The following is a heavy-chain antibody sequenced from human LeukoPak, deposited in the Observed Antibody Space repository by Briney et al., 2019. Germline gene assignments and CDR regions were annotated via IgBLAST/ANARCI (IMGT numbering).Heavy chain of an antibody. J-gene: IGHJ1*01. V-gene: IGHV3-64D*09. CDR1: GFTFSCHA. Sequence: GESLRLSCSASGFTFSCHAMYWVRQAPGKGLEYVSSIISIGGTTYYADSVKGRFTISKDNSKNTLYLKLSSLRADDTAVYYCASAIEPTDRNGWYGYFLHWGQGTLVTVSS. D-gene: IGHD6-19*01. CDR3: ASAIEPTDRNGWYGYFLH. CDR2: IISIGGTT.